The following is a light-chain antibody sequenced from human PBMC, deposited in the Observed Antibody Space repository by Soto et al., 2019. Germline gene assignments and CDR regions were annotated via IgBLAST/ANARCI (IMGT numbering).Light chain of an antibody. CDR2: GAS. CDR3: QQYGSSSWT. J-gene: IGKJ1*01. CDR1: QSVSGSY. Sequence: EIVLTQCPGTLSLSPGERATLSCRASQSVSGSYLAWYHQRPGQAPRLLTYGASSRATGIPDRFSASGSGTDFTLSISRLEPEDFAVYYCQQYGSSSWTFGQGTKVEIK. V-gene: IGKV3-20*01.